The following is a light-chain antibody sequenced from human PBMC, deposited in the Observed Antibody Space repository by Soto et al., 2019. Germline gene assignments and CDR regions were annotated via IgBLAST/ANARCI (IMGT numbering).Light chain of an antibody. V-gene: IGKV1-12*01. CDR2: SAS. Sequence: DIQMTQSPSSVSASVGDRVTITCRASQGTSNWVAWYQQKPGKAPKLLIYSASSLQSGVPSRFSGSGFGTDFTLIISSLQPEDFATYFCQQGYSFPLLTFGGGTKVEIK. J-gene: IGKJ4*01. CDR1: QGTSNW. CDR3: QQGYSFPLLT.